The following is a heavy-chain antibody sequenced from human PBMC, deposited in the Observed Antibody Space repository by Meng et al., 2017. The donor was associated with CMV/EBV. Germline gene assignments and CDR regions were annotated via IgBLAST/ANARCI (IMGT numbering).Heavy chain of an antibody. CDR1: GGCISSGDSC. V-gene: IGHV4-30-4*08. CDR3: ARLSGSGTTSTGYHYAFDS. Sequence: QGQLQASGLGMGKPSQTLSLTVSVSGGCISSGDSCWSWLRQPPGKGLEWIGYIYYSGTTYYNPSLESRVTISVDTSKNQFSLNLSSVTAADTAVYYCARLSGSGTTSTGYHYAFDSWGQGTLVTVSS. CDR2: IYYSGTT. D-gene: IGHD3-22*01. J-gene: IGHJ4*02.